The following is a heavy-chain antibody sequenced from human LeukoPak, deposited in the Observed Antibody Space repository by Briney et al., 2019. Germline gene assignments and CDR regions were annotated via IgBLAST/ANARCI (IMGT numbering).Heavy chain of an antibody. Sequence: GGSLRLSCAASGFTFSSYWMSWVRQAPGKGLEWVANIKQDGSEKYHVDSVKGRFTISRDNAKKSLYLQMNSLRVEDTAVYYCATDGSPFESWGQGTLVTVSS. CDR1: GFTFSSYW. CDR2: IKQDGSEK. CDR3: ATDGSPFES. J-gene: IGHJ4*02. D-gene: IGHD5-12*01. V-gene: IGHV3-7*01.